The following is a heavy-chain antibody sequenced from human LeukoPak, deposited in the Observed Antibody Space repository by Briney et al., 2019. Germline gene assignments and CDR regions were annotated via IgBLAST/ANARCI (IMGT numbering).Heavy chain of an antibody. CDR3: AKALTVTAPFDY. D-gene: IGHD4-4*01. CDR2: IIPILGIA. V-gene: IGHV1-69*04. J-gene: IGHJ4*02. Sequence: GASVKVSCKASGGTFSSYAISWVRQAPGQGLEWMGRIIPILGIANYAQRFQGRVTITADKSTSTAYMDLSSLRSEDTAVYYCAKALTVTAPFDYWAQGTLVTVSS. CDR1: GGTFSSYA.